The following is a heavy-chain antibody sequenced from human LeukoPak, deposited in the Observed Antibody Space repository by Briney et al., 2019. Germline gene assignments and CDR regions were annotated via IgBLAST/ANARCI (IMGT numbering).Heavy chain of an antibody. CDR2: IYYSGST. J-gene: IGHJ5*02. CDR1: GGSISSSSYY. Sequence: SETLSLTCTVSGGSISSSSYYWGWIRQPPGKGLEWIGSIYYSGSTYYNPSLKSRVTISVDTSKNQFSLKLSSVTAADTAVYYCARRERYCSGGSCYWFDPWGQGTLVTVSS. CDR3: ARRERYCSGGSCYWFDP. D-gene: IGHD2-15*01. V-gene: IGHV4-39*07.